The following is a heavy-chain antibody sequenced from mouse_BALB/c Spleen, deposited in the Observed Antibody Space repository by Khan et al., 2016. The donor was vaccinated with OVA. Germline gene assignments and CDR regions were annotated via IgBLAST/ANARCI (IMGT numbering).Heavy chain of an antibody. Sequence: QIQLVQSGPELKKPGETVKISCKASGYIFTNYGMTWVKQAPGKGLKWMGWINTYTGEPTYADDFKGRFAFSLETSANTAYLQINNLKNEDTATYVGAGTLYGSGYDYAMDYWGQGTSVTVSS. CDR2: INTYTGEP. V-gene: IGHV9-3-1*01. CDR3: AGTLYGSGYDYAMDY. J-gene: IGHJ4*01. CDR1: GYIFTNYG. D-gene: IGHD1-1*01.